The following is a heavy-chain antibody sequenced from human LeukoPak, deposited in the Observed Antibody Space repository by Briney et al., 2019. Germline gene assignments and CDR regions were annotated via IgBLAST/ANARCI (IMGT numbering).Heavy chain of an antibody. V-gene: IGHV4-39*01. J-gene: IGHJ4*02. CDR2: IYYSGST. CDR1: GGSISSSSYY. CDR3: ASPYSNYVGLFDY. Sequence: PSETLSLTCTVSGGSISSSSYYWGWIRQPPGKGLEWIGSIYYSGSTYYNPSLKSRVTISVDTSKNQFSLKLSSVTAADTVVYYCASPYSNYVGLFDYWGQGTLVTVSS. D-gene: IGHD4-11*01.